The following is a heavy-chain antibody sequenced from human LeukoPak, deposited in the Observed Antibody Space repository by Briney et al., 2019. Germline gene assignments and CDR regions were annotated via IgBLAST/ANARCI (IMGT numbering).Heavy chain of an antibody. CDR2: IGPAGDT. D-gene: IGHD6-19*01. CDR3: ARGRSSGWYHFDY. CDR1: GFTFTSYH. V-gene: IGHV3-13*01. Sequence: PGGSLRLSCAASGFTFTSYHMHSVRHATGKVLDWVSAIGPAGDTYYPGSVKGRFTISRDNAKNSLYLQVNSLRAGDTAVYYCARGRSSGWYHFDYWGQGTLVTVSS. J-gene: IGHJ4*02.